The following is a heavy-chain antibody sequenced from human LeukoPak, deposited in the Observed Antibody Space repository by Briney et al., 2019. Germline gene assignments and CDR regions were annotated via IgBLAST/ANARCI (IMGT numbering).Heavy chain of an antibody. D-gene: IGHD5-18*01. J-gene: IGHJ3*02. CDR3: ARVEYSYGNEFDAFDI. V-gene: IGHV4-39*07. CDR2: IHYFGTT. CDR1: GGSISSGNFY. Sequence: SETLSLTCTVSGGSISSGNFYWGWIRQPPGKGLEWIASIHYFGTTYYNPSLKSRVTISVDTSKNQFSLKLSSVTAADTAVYYCARVEYSYGNEFDAFDIWGQGTMVTVSS.